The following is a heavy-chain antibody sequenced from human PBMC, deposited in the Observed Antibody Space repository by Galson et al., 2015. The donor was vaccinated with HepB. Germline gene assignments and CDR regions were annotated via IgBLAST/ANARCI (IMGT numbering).Heavy chain of an antibody. J-gene: IGHJ4*02. V-gene: IGHV3-48*04. D-gene: IGHD5-18*01. Sequence: SLRLSCAASGLTFSSYSMNWVRQAPGKGLEWVSYISSSSSTIYYADSVKGRFTISRDNAKNSLYLQMNSLRVEDTAVYYCAREPTADTTWGQGTLVTVSS. CDR2: ISSSSSTI. CDR1: GLTFSSYS. CDR3: AREPTADTT.